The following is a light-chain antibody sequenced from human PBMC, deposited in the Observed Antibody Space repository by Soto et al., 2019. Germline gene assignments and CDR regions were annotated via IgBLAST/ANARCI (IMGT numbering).Light chain of an antibody. J-gene: IGKJ3*01. CDR1: QSVSSSC. V-gene: IGKV3-20*01. Sequence: EIVLTQSPGTLSLSPGERATLSCRASQSVSSSCLAWYQQKPGQAPRLLIYATSNRVTGIPDRFSGSGSGTDFILTISRLEPEYFAVYYCQHYTGSPPFTSGPGTKVDSK. CDR3: QHYTGSPPFT. CDR2: ATS.